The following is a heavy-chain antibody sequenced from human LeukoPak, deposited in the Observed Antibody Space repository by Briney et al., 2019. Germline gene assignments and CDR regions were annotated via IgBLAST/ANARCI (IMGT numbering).Heavy chain of an antibody. D-gene: IGHD3-10*02. Sequence: GGPLRLSCAASGFTFRSYAMHWVRQAPGRGLDGVAVISYEGCNKYYADSVKGRFTISRDNSKNELYQQMNSLRAEDTAVYYCARDQMSGHGTLFGIIDYWGQGTLVTVSS. CDR2: ISYEGCNK. J-gene: IGHJ4*02. CDR3: ARDQMSGHGTLFGIIDY. V-gene: IGHV3-30-3*01. CDR1: GFTFRSYA.